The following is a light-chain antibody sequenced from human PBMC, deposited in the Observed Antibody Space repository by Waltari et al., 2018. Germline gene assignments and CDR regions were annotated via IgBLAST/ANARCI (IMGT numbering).Light chain of an antibody. CDR3: YSTDSSGDNRV. V-gene: IGLV3-10*01. J-gene: IGLJ2*01. CDR2: EDT. CDR1: ALPKTY. Sequence: SYELTQPPSVSVSPGQTARITCSGDALPKTYAYWYQQKSGQAPVLVIYEDTKRHSGIPWGFSGSSSGTMATLSFSRAQVEDEADYYCYSTDSSGDNRVFGGGTKLTVL.